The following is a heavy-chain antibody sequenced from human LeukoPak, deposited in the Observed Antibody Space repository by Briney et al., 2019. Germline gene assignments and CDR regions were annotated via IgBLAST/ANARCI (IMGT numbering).Heavy chain of an antibody. CDR1: GYTFTSYY. Sequence: ASVKVSCKASGYTFTSYYMHWVRQATGQGLEWMGWMNPNSGNTGYAQKFQGRVTMTRNTSISTAYMELSSLRSEDTAVYYCATRVYDILTHLAWGQGTLVTVSS. V-gene: IGHV1-8*02. CDR2: MNPNSGNT. D-gene: IGHD3-9*01. J-gene: IGHJ5*02. CDR3: ATRVYDILTHLA.